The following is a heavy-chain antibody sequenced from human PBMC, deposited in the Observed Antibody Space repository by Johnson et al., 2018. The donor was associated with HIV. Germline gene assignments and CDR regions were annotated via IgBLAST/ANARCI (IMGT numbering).Heavy chain of an antibody. CDR2: IYSGGTT. Sequence: VQLVESGGGVVQPGMSLRLSCAASGFTFSSYGMHWVRQAPGKGLGWVSVIYSGGTTYYADSVKGRFNISRDDSKNTLYLQMNSLRGEDTAVYYCARDEWLRLGGAFDIWGQGTVVTVSS. CDR3: ARDEWLRLGGAFDI. D-gene: IGHD5-12*01. CDR1: GFTFSSYG. J-gene: IGHJ3*02. V-gene: IGHV3-NL1*01.